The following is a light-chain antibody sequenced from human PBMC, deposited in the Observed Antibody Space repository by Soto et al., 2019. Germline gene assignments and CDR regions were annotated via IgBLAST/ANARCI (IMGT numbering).Light chain of an antibody. CDR2: GAS. CDR1: QSVSNNY. CDR3: QHYGSSGT. V-gene: IGKV3-20*01. Sequence: EIVLTQSPGTLSLSPGERATLSCRASQSVSNNYLAWYQQKPGQAPRLLIYGASNRATGIPDRFSGSGSGTYFPLTISRLEPEDVAVYYYQHYGSSGTFGQGTKVDIK. J-gene: IGKJ1*01.